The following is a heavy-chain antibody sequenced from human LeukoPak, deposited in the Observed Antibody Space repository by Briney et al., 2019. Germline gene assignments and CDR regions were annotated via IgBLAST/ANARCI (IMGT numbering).Heavy chain of an antibody. CDR3: ARIMEYYDFTPRGFDI. CDR1: GYTFTAYY. V-gene: IGHV1-2*02. J-gene: IGHJ3*02. D-gene: IGHD3/OR15-3a*01. Sequence: GASVKVSCKTSGYTFTAYYIHWVRQAPGQGLEWMGWINPNSGDTDYAQKFQGRVTMTRDTSIGTGYMELSRLTSDDTAIYYCARIMEYYDFTPRGFDIWGQGTMVAVSS. CDR2: INPNSGDT.